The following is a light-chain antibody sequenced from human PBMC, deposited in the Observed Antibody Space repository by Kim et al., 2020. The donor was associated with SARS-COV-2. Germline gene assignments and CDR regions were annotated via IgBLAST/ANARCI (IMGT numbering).Light chain of an antibody. CDR1: SGHSSYA. V-gene: IGLV4-69*01. Sequence: SAKLTCTLSSGHSSYAIAWHQQQPEKGPRYLMKLNSDGSHSKGDGIPDRFSGSSSGAERYLTISSLQSEDEADYYCQTWGTGKGVFGGGTQLTVL. J-gene: IGLJ3*02. CDR2: LNSDGSH. CDR3: QTWGTGKGV.